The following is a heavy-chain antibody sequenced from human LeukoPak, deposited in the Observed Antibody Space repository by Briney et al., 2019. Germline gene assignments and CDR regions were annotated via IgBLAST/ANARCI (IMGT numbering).Heavy chain of an antibody. CDR3: ARGCSAGTPHNWFDP. CDR1: GGSISSSSYY. J-gene: IGHJ5*02. D-gene: IGHD6-13*01. CDR2: IYYSGST. Sequence: PSETLSLTCAVSGGSISSSSYYWGWMRQPPGMGLEWIGSIYYSGSTNYNPSLKSRVTISVDTSKNQFSLKLSSVTAADTAVYYCARGCSAGTPHNWFDPWGQGTLVTVSS. V-gene: IGHV4-39*07.